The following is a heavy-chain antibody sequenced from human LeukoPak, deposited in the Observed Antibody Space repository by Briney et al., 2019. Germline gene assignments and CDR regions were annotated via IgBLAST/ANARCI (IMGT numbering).Heavy chain of an antibody. CDR1: GFSGSSIY. J-gene: IGHJ4*02. Sequence: GGSLRLSCAASGFSGSSIYMNWVRQAPGKGLEWVSVIYSDGTTYYAASVKGRFTISRDDSKNTLYLHMNSLRAEDTAVYYCARAPNWRFDHWGQGTLVTVSS. V-gene: IGHV3-53*01. CDR2: IYSDGTT. D-gene: IGHD1-1*01. CDR3: ARAPNWRFDH.